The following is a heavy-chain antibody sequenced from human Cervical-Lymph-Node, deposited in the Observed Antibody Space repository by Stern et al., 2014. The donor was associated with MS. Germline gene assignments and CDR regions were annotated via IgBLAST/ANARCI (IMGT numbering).Heavy chain of an antibody. CDR2: ILPRFATA. CDR1: GGTFGTFA. Sequence: QVQLVESGAEVTKPGSSVQVSCRASGGTFGTFAVNWVRQAPGQGLEWVGGILPRFATANYAQRFQVRVTITADESTTTAYMELNSLTSDDTAVYFCAREAIGHSGTFDFWGQGTLVTVSS. CDR3: AREAIGHSGTFDF. V-gene: IGHV1-69*01. D-gene: IGHD5-12*01. J-gene: IGHJ4*02.